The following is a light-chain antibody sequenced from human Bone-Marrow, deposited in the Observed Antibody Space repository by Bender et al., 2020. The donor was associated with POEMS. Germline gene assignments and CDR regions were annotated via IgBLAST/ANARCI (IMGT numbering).Light chain of an antibody. CDR1: NLSTRS. CDR3: CSYATGDNVV. Sequence: SYVLTQPPSVSVAPGKTARITCGGDNLSTRSVHWYRQKSGQAPVMVVYDNSDRPSGVSTRFSGSKSGNTASRAISGLQADDEGDYYCCSYATGDNVVFGGGTKLTVL. V-gene: IGLV3-21*03. CDR2: DNS. J-gene: IGLJ2*01.